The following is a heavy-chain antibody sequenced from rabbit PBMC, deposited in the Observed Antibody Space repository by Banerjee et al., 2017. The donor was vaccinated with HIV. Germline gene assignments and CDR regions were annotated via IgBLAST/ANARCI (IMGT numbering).Heavy chain of an antibody. D-gene: IGHD4-2*01. CDR1: GFSFSNGYV. Sequence: QEQLEESGGDLVKPEGSLTLTCTASGFSFSNGYVMCWVRQAPGKGLEWIACISAGSSGSTAYASWAKGRFTISKTSSTTVTLQMTSLTAADTATYFCARDAGYAGSNLWGPGTLVTVS. CDR3: ARDAGYAGSNL. CDR2: ISAGSSGST. V-gene: IGHV1S45*01. J-gene: IGHJ4*01.